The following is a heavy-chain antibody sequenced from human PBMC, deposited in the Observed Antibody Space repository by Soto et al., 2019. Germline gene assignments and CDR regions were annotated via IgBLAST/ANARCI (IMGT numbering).Heavy chain of an antibody. CDR1: GFTFDTYG. J-gene: IGHJ6*02. D-gene: IGHD1-1*01. CDR2: ISYEGSNT. V-gene: IGHV3-30-3*01. Sequence: GGSLRLSCVASGFTFDTYGINWVRQAPGKGLQWVALISYEGSNTYYADSVRGRFTISRDNSKNTLYLQINALRPEDTGVYYCARVTPGNNLYYFSGLDVWGQGTSVTVSS. CDR3: ARVTPGNNLYYFSGLDV.